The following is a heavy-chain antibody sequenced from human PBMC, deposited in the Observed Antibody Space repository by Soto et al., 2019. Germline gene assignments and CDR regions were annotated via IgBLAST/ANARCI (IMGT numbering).Heavy chain of an antibody. D-gene: IGHD2-15*01. J-gene: IGHJ6*02. V-gene: IGHV1-46*01. CDR3: AVGGKCLGSDV. CDR1: GYTFTSYY. CDR2: INPDGGGT. Sequence: QVQLVQSGAEVKKPGASVKVSCKASGYTFTSYYMHWVRLAPGQGLEWMGIINPDGGGTSYAPQFQGRVIMPRDSSTSTVYIERRSLRSDDPAVCYCAVGGKCLGSDVWGQGTTVTVSS.